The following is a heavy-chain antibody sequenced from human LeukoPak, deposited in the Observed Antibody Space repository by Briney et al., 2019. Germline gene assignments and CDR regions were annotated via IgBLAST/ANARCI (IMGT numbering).Heavy chain of an antibody. CDR1: GGSISSSSYY. D-gene: IGHD3-3*01. V-gene: IGHV4-39*01. Sequence: SETLSLTCTVSGGSISSSSYYWGWIRQPPGRDLEWIGSIYSSGNTYYNPSLESRVTISVDTSKNQLSLKLTSATAADTSVYYCARHSGLRSPFDPWGQGTLVTVSS. CDR3: ARHSGLRSPFDP. J-gene: IGHJ5*02. CDR2: IYSSGNT.